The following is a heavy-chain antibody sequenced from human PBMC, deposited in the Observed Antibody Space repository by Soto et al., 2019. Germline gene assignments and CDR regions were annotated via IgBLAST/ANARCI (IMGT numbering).Heavy chain of an antibody. CDR1: GFTFSSYW. CDR2: LNSDGSSA. CDR3: ARDHSWAGLFAP. Sequence: EVQLVESGGGLVQPGGSLRLSCAASGFTFSSYWMHWVRQAPGKGLVWVSRLNSDGSSANYADSVKGRLTISRDNAKNTMYLEMNSLRAEDTAVYYCARDHSWAGLFAPWGQGTLVTVSS. V-gene: IGHV3-74*01. J-gene: IGHJ5*02. D-gene: IGHD2-15*01.